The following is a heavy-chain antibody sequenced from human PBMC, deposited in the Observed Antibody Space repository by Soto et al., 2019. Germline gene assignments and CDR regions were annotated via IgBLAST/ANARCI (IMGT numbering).Heavy chain of an antibody. V-gene: IGHV3-15*01. J-gene: IGHJ3*02. D-gene: IGHD5-12*01. CDR2: IKSKTDGGTT. CDR1: GFTFSNAW. CDR3: TTYRPKMATILAFDI. Sequence: GGSLRLSCAASGFTFSNAWMSWVRQAPGKGLEWVGRIKSKTDGGTTDYAAPVKGRFTISRDDSKNTLYLQMNSLKTEDTAVYYCTTYRPKMATILAFDIWGQGTMVTVSS.